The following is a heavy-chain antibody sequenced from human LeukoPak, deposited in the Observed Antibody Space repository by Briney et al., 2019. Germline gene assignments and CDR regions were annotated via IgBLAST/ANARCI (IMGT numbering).Heavy chain of an antibody. CDR1: GYSISSGYY. CDR3: ARNPYPEGSGWVRNYYYGMDV. Sequence: PSETLSLTCAVSGYSISSGYYWGWIRQPPGKGLEWIGSIYHSGSTYYNPSLKSRVTISVDTSKNQFSLKLSSVTAADTAVYYCARNPYPEGSGWVRNYYYGMDVWGQGTTVTVSS. D-gene: IGHD6-19*01. V-gene: IGHV4-38-2*01. CDR2: IYHSGST. J-gene: IGHJ6*02.